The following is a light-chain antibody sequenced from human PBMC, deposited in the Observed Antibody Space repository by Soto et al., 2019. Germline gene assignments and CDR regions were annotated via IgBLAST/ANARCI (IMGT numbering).Light chain of an antibody. CDR1: QSVSNNY. V-gene: IGKV3-20*01. Sequence: IVLTQSPGTLSPSPGERATLSCRASQSVSNNYLAWYQQKPGQAPRLLIYGASSRATGIPLRFSGSGSGTDFTLTISRLEPEDFAVYYCQQCGSSSTFGQGTRLEIK. J-gene: IGKJ5*01. CDR2: GAS. CDR3: QQCGSSST.